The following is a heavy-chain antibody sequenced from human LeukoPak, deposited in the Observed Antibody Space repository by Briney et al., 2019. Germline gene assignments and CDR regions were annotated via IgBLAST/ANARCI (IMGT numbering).Heavy chain of an antibody. CDR2: VYHSGTT. CDR1: GGSFSGYY. V-gene: IGHV4-34*01. D-gene: IGHD3-10*01. Sequence: SETLSLTCAVYGGSFSGYYWSWIRQPPGKGLEWIGYVYHSGTTFYKPSLKSRVTISVDRSRTRFSLKLSSVTAADTAVYFCARAPGYYGSGSPFLDYWGQGILVTVSS. CDR3: ARAPGYYGSGSPFLDY. J-gene: IGHJ4*02.